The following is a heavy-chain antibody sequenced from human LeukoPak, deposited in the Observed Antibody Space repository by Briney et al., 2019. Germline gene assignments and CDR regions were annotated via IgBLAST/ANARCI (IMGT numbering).Heavy chain of an antibody. V-gene: IGHV6-1*01. CDR2: TFYRSKWYE. CDR1: GDSVSRNSAA. D-gene: IGHD4-11*01. CDR3: AREESNDYSNYWFDC. J-gene: IGHJ4*02. Sequence: SQTLSLTCVISGDSVSRNSAAWNWFRQSPSRGLEWLGRTFYRSKWYEDYAVSVKSRIAINPDTSKNQFSLQLNSVTPEDTAVYYCAREESNDYSNYWFDCWGQGTLVTVSS.